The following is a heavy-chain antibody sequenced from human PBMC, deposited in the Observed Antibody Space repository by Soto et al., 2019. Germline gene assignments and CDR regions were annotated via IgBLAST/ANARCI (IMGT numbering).Heavy chain of an antibody. CDR3: ARLYRDYMDV. CDR2: IFYTGST. V-gene: IGHV4-59*08. J-gene: IGHJ6*03. Sequence: PSETLSLTCTFSGGSFSSYYWSLIRQPPGKGLEWIAYIFYTGSTNYNPSLKSRVTISVDTSKNQFSLRLNSVTAADTAVYYCARLYRDYMDVWGKGTTVTVSS. CDR1: GGSFSSYY.